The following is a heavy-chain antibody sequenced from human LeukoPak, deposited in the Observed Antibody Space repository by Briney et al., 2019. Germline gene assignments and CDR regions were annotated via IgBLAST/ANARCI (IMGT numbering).Heavy chain of an antibody. D-gene: IGHD3-22*01. CDR2: ITSRGEST. CDR3: ARDRPNYYGSDGHYYRRDGDY. J-gene: IGHJ4*02. CDR1: GFTFSNYA. Sequence: GGSLRLSCAASGFTFSNYAMSWVRQAPGKGLQWVSSITSRGESTWYVDSVKGRFTITRDNSENTLYLQMHSLRAEDTAVYYCARDRPNYYGSDGHYYRRDGDYWGRGTLVSVSS. V-gene: IGHV3-23*01.